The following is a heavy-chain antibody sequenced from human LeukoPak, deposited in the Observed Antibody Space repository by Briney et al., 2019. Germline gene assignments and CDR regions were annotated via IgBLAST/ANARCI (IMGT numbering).Heavy chain of an antibody. D-gene: IGHD6-6*01. CDR1: GGSISSSSFY. J-gene: IGHJ5*02. V-gene: IGHV4-39*01. Sequence: SETLSLTCSVPGGSISSSSFYWGWIRQPPGKGLEWIGRIHYSGSTYYNPSVKSRVTISVDTSKNQFSLKLSSVTAADTAVYYCARHGGVAARPRSYNWFDPWGQGTLVTVSS. CDR3: ARHGGVAARPRSYNWFDP. CDR2: IHYSGST.